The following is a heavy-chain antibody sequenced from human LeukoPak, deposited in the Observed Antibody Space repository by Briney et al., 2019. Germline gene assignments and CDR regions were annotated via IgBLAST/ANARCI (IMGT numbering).Heavy chain of an antibody. Sequence: AGGSLRLSCAASGFTFSRFWLSWVRQAPGKGPEWLAKIKEDGSEKYYVDSVKGRFTITRDNAKNSLYLQMNSLRVEDTAVYYCAREYDWGQGTLVTVSS. CDR1: GFTFSRFW. CDR2: IKEDGSEK. J-gene: IGHJ4*02. CDR3: AREYD. V-gene: IGHV3-7*01.